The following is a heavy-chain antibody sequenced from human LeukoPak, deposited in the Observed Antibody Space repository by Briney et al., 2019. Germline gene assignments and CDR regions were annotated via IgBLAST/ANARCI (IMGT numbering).Heavy chain of an antibody. Sequence: ASVKVSCKASGYTFTSYAMNWVRQAPGQGLEWMGWINTNTGNPTYAQGFTGRFVFSLDTSVSTPYLQISSLKAEDTAVYYCARARSGWASDAFDIWGQGTMVTVSS. CDR3: ARARSGWASDAFDI. J-gene: IGHJ3*02. CDR1: GYTFTSYA. D-gene: IGHD6-19*01. V-gene: IGHV7-4-1*02. CDR2: INTNTGNP.